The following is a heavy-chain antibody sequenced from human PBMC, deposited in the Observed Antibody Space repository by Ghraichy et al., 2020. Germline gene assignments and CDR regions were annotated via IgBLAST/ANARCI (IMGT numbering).Heavy chain of an antibody. CDR3: ARGPLYSSTDAEYFQH. V-gene: IGHV4-30-4*08. D-gene: IGHD6-19*01. CDR1: GGSISSGDYY. J-gene: IGHJ1*01. CDR2: IYYSGST. Sequence: SLNISCTVSGGSISSGDYYWSWIRQPPGKGLEWIGYIYYSGSTYYNPSLKSRVTISVDTSKNQFSLRLSSVTAADTAVYYCARGPLYSSTDAEYFQHWGHGALVTVSS.